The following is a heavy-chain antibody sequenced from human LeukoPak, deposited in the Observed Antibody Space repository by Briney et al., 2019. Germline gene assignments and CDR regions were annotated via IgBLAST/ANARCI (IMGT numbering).Heavy chain of an antibody. V-gene: IGHV5-51*01. Sequence: GESLKISCKGSGYSFTSYWIGWVRQMPGKGLEWMGIIYPGDSDTRYSPSFQGQVTISADKSISTAYLQWSSLKASDTAMYYCARLGVSDITQSFRAQYHFDYWGQGTLVTVSS. CDR1: GYSFTSYW. J-gene: IGHJ4*02. D-gene: IGHD2-15*01. CDR2: IYPGDSDT. CDR3: ARLGVSDITQSFRAQYHFDY.